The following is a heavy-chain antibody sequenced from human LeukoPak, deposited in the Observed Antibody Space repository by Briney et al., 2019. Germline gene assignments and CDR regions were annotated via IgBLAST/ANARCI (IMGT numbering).Heavy chain of an antibody. Sequence: GGSLRLSCAASGLTFSSYWMSWVRQAPGKGLEWVANIKQDGSEKYYVDSVKGRFTISRDNAKNSLYLRMNSLRAEDTAVYYCARDPRWFGEFDYWGQGTLVTVSS. D-gene: IGHD3-10*01. CDR3: ARDPRWFGEFDY. CDR1: GLTFSSYW. J-gene: IGHJ4*02. CDR2: IKQDGSEK. V-gene: IGHV3-7*03.